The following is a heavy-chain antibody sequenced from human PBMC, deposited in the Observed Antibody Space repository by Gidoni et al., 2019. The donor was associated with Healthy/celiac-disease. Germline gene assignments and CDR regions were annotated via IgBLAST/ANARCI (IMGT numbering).Heavy chain of an antibody. J-gene: IGHJ4*02. CDR2: IRGSGGSP. CDR1: GFTFSTYA. D-gene: IGHD2-15*01. Sequence: EVQLVESGGGLVQPGGSLRVSCAASGFTFSTYAMGWVRQAPGKGLEWVSAIRGSGGSPYYAGSVKGRFTISRDNSKNTLYLQMNSLRAEDTAVYYCAKGGGYCSGGSCYTGYWGQGTLVTVSS. V-gene: IGHV3-23*04. CDR3: AKGGGYCSGGSCYTGY.